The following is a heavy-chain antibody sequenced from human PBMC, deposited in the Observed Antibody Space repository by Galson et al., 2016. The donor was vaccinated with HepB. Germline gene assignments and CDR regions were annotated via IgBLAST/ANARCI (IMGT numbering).Heavy chain of an antibody. Sequence: SLRLSCAASGFTFSSFAISWVRQAPGKGLEWVSASSGDGIRAYYADSVKGRFTISRDNSKNTLYLQMNNLGAADTAVYYCAKEQGLHLPFDYWGQGTLVTVSS. CDR2: SSGDGIRA. V-gene: IGHV3-23*01. J-gene: IGHJ4*02. CDR1: GFTFSSFA. CDR3: AKEQGLHLPFDY.